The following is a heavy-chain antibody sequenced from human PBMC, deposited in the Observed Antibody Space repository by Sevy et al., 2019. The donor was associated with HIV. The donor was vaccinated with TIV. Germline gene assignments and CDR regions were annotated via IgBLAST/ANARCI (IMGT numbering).Heavy chain of an antibody. D-gene: IGHD6-19*01. J-gene: IGHJ4*02. Sequence: GGSLRLSCAASGFTVSSNYMSWVRQAPGKGLEWVSVIYSGGSTYYADSVKGRFTVFRDNSKSTLYLQINSLRVEDTALYYCARESPSDWYLDSWGQGTLVTVSS. CDR1: GFTVSSNY. V-gene: IGHV3-53*01. CDR3: ARESPSDWYLDS. CDR2: IYSGGST.